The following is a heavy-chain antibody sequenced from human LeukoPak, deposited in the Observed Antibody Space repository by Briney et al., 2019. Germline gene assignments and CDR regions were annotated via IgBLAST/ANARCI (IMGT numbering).Heavy chain of an antibody. CDR2: ISSSSGYI. CDR3: ARESLSSGYYYYYYYMDV. V-gene: IGHV3-21*04. CDR1: GFTFSSYS. Sequence: GGSLRLSCAASGFTFSSYSMNWVRQAPGKGLEWVSSISSSSGYIYYADSVKGRFTISRDNAKNSLYLQMNSLRAEDTAVYYCARESLSSGYYYYYYYMDVWGKGTTVTISS. D-gene: IGHD3-22*01. J-gene: IGHJ6*03.